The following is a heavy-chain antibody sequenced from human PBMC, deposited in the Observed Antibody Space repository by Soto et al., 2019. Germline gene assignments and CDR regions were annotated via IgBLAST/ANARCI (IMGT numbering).Heavy chain of an antibody. J-gene: IGHJ4*02. CDR1: GFSFNNYL. Sequence: GGSLRLSCVASGFSFNNYLMSWVRQAPGKGLEWVANINQDGSETHYVDSMKGRLSISRDNAKNSLYLQMNSLRPEDSAVYYCARVHTVVLPADTPLGYFDRWGQGTLVTVSS. V-gene: IGHV3-7*05. CDR2: INQDGSET. CDR3: ARVHTVVLPADTPLGYFDR. D-gene: IGHD2-15*01.